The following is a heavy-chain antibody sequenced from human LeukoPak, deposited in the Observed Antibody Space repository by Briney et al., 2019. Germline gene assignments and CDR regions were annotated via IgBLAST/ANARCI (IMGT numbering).Heavy chain of an antibody. Sequence: QPGGSLRLSCAASGFTFSSYGMHWVRQAPGKGLEWVAVISYDGSNKYYADSVKGRFTISRDNSKNTLYLQMNSLRAEDTAVYYCAKDLWTRLARGYFDYWGQGTLVTVSS. CDR1: GFTFSSYG. CDR3: AKDLWTRLARGYFDY. D-gene: IGHD2/OR15-2a*01. CDR2: ISYDGSNK. J-gene: IGHJ4*02. V-gene: IGHV3-30*18.